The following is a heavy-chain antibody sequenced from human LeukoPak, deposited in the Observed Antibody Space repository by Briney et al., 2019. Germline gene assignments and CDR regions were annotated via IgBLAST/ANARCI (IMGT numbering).Heavy chain of an antibody. V-gene: IGHV3-23*01. Sequence: GGSLRLSCAASGFTFSSYAMSWVRQAPGKGLEWVSAITGSGGSTYYADSVKGRFTISRDNSKNTLYLQMNSLRAEDTAVYYCAKDGAQKYYDFWSGPLEFDPWGQGTLVTVSS. CDR1: GFTFSSYA. CDR3: AKDGAQKYYDFWSGPLEFDP. CDR2: ITGSGGST. D-gene: IGHD3-3*01. J-gene: IGHJ5*01.